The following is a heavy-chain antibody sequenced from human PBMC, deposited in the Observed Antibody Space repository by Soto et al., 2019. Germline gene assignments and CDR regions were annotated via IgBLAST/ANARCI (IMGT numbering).Heavy chain of an antibody. D-gene: IGHD6-13*01. CDR3: AKDTGRASADL. V-gene: IGHV3-48*03. J-gene: IGHJ5*02. CDR2: ISHTDRLT. CDR1: GFTFSYYE. Sequence: EVQLAESGGDLVQPGGSLRLSCIGSGFTFSYYEMNWVRQAPGKGLERVAFISHTDRLTHYPDSVRGRFTISRDNAKNSLDLHMTSLRVEDTAVFYCAKDTGRASADLWGQGTLVTVPS.